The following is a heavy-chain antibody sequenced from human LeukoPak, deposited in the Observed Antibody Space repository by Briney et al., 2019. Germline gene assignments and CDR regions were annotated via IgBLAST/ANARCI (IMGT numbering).Heavy chain of an antibody. V-gene: IGHV4-39*07. D-gene: IGHD3-10*01. Sequence: SETLSLTCTVSGVSISSSSYYWGWIRQPPGKGLEWIGSIYYSGSTYYNPSLKSRVTISVDTSKNQFSLKLSSVTAADTAVYYCARVALYYYGSGSNPQGWYFDLWGRGTLVTVSS. CDR1: GVSISSSSYY. J-gene: IGHJ2*01. CDR2: IYYSGST. CDR3: ARVALYYYGSGSNPQGWYFDL.